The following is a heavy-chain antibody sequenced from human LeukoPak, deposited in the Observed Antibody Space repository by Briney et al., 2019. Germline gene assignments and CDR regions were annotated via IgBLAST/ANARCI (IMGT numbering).Heavy chain of an antibody. CDR3: ARDGSEEWPIGY. Sequence: GGSLRLSCAAFGFTFRRHWMSWVRQAPGKGPEWVANIRDDGSEKFYVNSVKGRFTISRDNAKNSLYLQMNSLRAEDTAVYYCARDGSEEWPIGYWGQGTLVTVSS. J-gene: IGHJ4*02. V-gene: IGHV3-7*01. CDR2: IRDDGSEK. CDR1: GFTFRRHW. D-gene: IGHD3-10*01.